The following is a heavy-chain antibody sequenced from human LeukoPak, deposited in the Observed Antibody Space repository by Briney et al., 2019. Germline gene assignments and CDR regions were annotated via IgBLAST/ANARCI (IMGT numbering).Heavy chain of an antibody. CDR2: IDGGGGRT. V-gene: IGHV3-23*01. Sequence: GGSLRLSCVGSGFTFSRYWLSWVRQAPGVGLEWVSAIDGGGGRTWHADSVRGRFTISRDNSKNTLFMQMNSLRAEDTAVYYCAKDFYDSSGSRYDYRGQGTLVTVSS. D-gene: IGHD3-22*01. CDR1: GFTFSRYW. J-gene: IGHJ4*02. CDR3: AKDFYDSSGSRYDY.